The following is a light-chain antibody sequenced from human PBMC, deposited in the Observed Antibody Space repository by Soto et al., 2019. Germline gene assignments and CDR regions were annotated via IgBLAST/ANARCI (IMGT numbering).Light chain of an antibody. CDR1: QSVTSTY. Sequence: EIVVTQSPGTLSLSPGERATLSFGASQSVTSTYLTWYQQKPGQAPRLLIYGASSRATGVPDRFSGSGSGTDFTLTISRLEPEDFAVYYCQQYVNSLTWTFGQGTKVDIK. J-gene: IGKJ1*01. CDR2: GAS. V-gene: IGKV3-20*01. CDR3: QQYVNSLTWT.